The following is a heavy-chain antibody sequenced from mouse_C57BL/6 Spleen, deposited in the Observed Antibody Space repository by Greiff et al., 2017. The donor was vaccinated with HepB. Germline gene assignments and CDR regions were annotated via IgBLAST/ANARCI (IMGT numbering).Heavy chain of an antibody. CDR2: INPSSGYT. D-gene: IGHD2-3*01. J-gene: IGHJ3*01. Sequence: VKLVESGAELARPGASVKMSCKASGYTFTSYTMHWVKQRPGQGLEWIGYINPSSGYTKYNQKFKDKATLTADKSSSTAYMQLSSLTSEDSAVYYCARDDGGFAYWGQGTLVTVSA. CDR3: ARDDGGFAY. CDR1: GYTFTSYT. V-gene: IGHV1-4*01.